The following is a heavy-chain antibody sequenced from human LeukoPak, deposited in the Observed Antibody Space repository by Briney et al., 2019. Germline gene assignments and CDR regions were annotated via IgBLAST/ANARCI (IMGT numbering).Heavy chain of an antibody. CDR1: GGSISSHY. CDR3: ARYEGDLVITDAFDI. J-gene: IGHJ3*02. Sequence: SSETLSLTCTVSGGSISSHYWSWIRQPPGKGLEWIGYIYYSGSTNYNPSLKSRVTISVGTSKNQFSLKLGSVTAADTAVYYCARYEGDLVITDAFDIWGQGTMVTVSS. CDR2: IYYSGST. D-gene: IGHD3-22*01. V-gene: IGHV4-59*11.